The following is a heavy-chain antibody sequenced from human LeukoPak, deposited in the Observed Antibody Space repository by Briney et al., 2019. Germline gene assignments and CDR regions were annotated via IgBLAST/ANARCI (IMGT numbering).Heavy chain of an antibody. CDR3: ANNVLLWFGEFH. V-gene: IGHV3-23*01. Sequence: GGSLRLSCEASGFTFSSYAMSWVRQAPGKGLEWVSAISGSGGSTYYADSVKGRFTISRDNSKNTLYLQMNSLRAEDTAVYYCANNVLLWFGEFHWGQGTLVTVSS. D-gene: IGHD3-10*01. CDR1: GFTFSSYA. CDR2: ISGSGGST. J-gene: IGHJ4*02.